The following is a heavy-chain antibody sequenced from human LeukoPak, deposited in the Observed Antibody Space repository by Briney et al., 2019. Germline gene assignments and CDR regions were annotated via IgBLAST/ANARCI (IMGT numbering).Heavy chain of an antibody. CDR3: ARATSSGWPFDY. J-gene: IGHJ4*02. CDR2: INPTGDTT. CDR1: GYTFTSHY. Sequence: ASVKVSCKASGYTFTSHYMHWVRQAPGQGLEWMGVINPTGDTTRYAQKFQGRVTITADESTSTAYMELSSLRSEDTAVYYCARATSSGWPFDYWGQGTLVTVSS. V-gene: IGHV1-46*01. D-gene: IGHD6-19*01.